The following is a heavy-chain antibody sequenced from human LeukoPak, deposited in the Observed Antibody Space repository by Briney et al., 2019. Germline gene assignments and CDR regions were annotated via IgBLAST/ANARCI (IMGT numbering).Heavy chain of an antibody. J-gene: IGHJ6*02. CDR3: AKRSRRLTVVRGVPREDV. CDR2: ITGNGGST. V-gene: IGHV3-23*01. D-gene: IGHD3-10*01. Sequence: PGGSLRLSCAVSGFTVSSNYMSWVRQPPGKGLEWVSAITGNGGSTYYADSVKGRFTISRDNSKNTLYLQMNSLRAEDTAVYYCAKRSRRLTVVRGVPREDVWGQGTSVTVSS. CDR1: GFTVSSNY.